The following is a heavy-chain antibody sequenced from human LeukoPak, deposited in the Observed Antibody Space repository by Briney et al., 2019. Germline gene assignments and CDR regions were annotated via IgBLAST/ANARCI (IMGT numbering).Heavy chain of an antibody. CDR3: ARDDYRGVTNFDP. D-gene: IGHD3-10*01. CDR1: GGSISPYF. Sequence: SETLSLTCTVSGGSISPYFWSWIRQPPGKGLEWIGYISYSGSTNYNPSLKSRVTISVDTSKNQFSLRLSSVTAADTAVYYCARDDYRGVTNFDPWGQGTLVTVSS. J-gene: IGHJ5*02. CDR2: ISYSGST. V-gene: IGHV4-59*01.